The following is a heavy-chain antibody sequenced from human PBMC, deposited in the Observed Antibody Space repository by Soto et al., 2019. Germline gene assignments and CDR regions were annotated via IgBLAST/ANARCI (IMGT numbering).Heavy chain of an antibody. J-gene: IGHJ4*02. Sequence: SDTLSLTCTVSGGFIWGWIRQSPDKGLEWIGYIYNSGRYNYNPSLESRLTISIDTSKNQFSLRLASVTAADTAVYYCARTLPNRQLFDSWSQGTLVTVSS. CDR3: ARTLPNRQLFDS. V-gene: IGHV4-59*01. CDR2: IYNSGRY. D-gene: IGHD1-1*01. CDR1: GGFI.